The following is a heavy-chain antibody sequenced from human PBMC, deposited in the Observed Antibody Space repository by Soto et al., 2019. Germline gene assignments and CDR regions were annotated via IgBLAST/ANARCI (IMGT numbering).Heavy chain of an antibody. J-gene: IGHJ6*02. CDR3: ARVLRDIVVVPAAVYYYYGMEF. Sequence: QPGRSLRLSCAASVFTFSEHHMSLIRQAPGKGLEWVSSISGSGGSTYYADSVKGRFTISRYNSKNTLYRQMNSLRAEDTAVYYCARVLRDIVVVPAAVYYYYGMEFWGQGTPVTVPS. V-gene: IGHV3-23*01. CDR2: ISGSGGST. D-gene: IGHD2-2*01. CDR1: VFTFSEHH.